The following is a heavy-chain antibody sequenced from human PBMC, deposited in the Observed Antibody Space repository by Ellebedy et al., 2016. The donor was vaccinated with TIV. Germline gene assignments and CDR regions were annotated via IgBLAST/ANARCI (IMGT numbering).Heavy chain of an antibody. J-gene: IGHJ4*02. CDR1: GYTFTSYG. CDR3: ARGSDAPGSYDY. Sequence: ASVKVSXXASGYTFTSYGISWVRQAPGQGLEWMGWISADNGDTRHAQKLQGRFTMTTDTSTTTAYMELRNLRSDDTAVYYCARGSDAPGSYDYWGQGTLVTVSS. V-gene: IGHV1-18*01. D-gene: IGHD3-10*01. CDR2: ISADNGDT.